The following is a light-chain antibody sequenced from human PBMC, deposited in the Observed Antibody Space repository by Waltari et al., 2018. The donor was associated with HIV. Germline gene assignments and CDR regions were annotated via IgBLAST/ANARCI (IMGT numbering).Light chain of an antibody. Sequence: QSALTQPASVSGSPGQSITISCTGTSTDVGSYFSFSLFQLHPGKAPKLMIYEVSNRPSGVSNHFTGSKSGNTASLAISGLQAEDEADYFCRSYTGSSTLYVFGTGTKVTVL. CDR3: RSYTGSSTLYV. J-gene: IGLJ1*01. CDR2: EVS. V-gene: IGLV2-14*01. CDR1: STDVGSYFS.